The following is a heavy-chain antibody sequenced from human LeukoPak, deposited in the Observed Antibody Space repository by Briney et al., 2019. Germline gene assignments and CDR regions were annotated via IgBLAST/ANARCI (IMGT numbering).Heavy chain of an antibody. Sequence: PGGAVRVSCAASGGTFSSQSMNGGGQAGGKGGEGVSYISGSGSTRHFADSVKGRFTISRDNANSSLYLQMNSLRAEDTAIYYCARDRYGDYVKDFWGQGTLVTVSS. CDR3: ARDRYGDYVKDF. CDR2: ISGSGSTR. V-gene: IGHV3-48*03. J-gene: IGHJ4*02. D-gene: IGHD4-17*01. CDR1: GGTFSSQS.